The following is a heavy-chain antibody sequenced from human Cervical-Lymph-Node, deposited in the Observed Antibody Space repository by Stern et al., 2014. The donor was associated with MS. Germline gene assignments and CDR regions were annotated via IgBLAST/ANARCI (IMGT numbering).Heavy chain of an antibody. CDR3: ARVRDY. Sequence: QVQLVQSGPEVKKPGASVKVSCKTSGYNFIEYYIHWVRQAPGQGLEWMGWVNPNNGDTNYAQKFRGRIAMTSDTSLNTTYIELNGLTSGDTGMYYCARVRDYWGQGALVIVSS. CDR2: VNPNNGDT. V-gene: IGHV1-2*02. CDR1: GYNFIEYY. J-gene: IGHJ4*02.